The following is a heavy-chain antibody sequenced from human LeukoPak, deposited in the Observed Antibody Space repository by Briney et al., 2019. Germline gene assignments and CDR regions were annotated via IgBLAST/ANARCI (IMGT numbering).Heavy chain of an antibody. D-gene: IGHD3-3*01. CDR2: IIPIFGTA. CDR3: ARGGIAIFWRRPWFDP. V-gene: IGHV1-69*13. Sequence: SVKVSCKASGGTFSSYAISWVRQAPGQGLEWMGGIIPIFGTANYAQKFQGRVTITADESTSTAYMELSGLRSEDTAVYYCARGGIAIFWRRPWFDPWGQGTLVTVSS. J-gene: IGHJ5*02. CDR1: GGTFSSYA.